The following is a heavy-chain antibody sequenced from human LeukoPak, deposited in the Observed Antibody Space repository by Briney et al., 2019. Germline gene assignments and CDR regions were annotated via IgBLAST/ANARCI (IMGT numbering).Heavy chain of an antibody. V-gene: IGHV4-30-2*01. CDR2: IYHSGST. Sequence: SETLSLTCAVSGGSISSGGYSWSWIRQPPGKGLEWIGYIYHSGSTYYNPSLKSRVTISVDRSKNQFSLKLSSVTAADTAVYYCVRVEMATILLDYWGQGTLVTVSS. D-gene: IGHD5-24*01. CDR1: GGSISSGGYS. CDR3: VRVEMATILLDY. J-gene: IGHJ4*02.